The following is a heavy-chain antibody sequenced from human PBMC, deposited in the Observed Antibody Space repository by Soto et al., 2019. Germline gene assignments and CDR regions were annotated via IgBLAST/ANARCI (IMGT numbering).Heavy chain of an antibody. CDR2: IYYREST. J-gene: IGHJ4*02. CDR3: ARRYGGTLDC. CDR1: GGSISRYY. Sequence: QVQLQESGPGLVKPSETLSLTCTVSGGSISRYYWSWFRQPPGKGLEWIGYIYYRESTNYTPPLKSRVTTSVATTKPQFSRMVRSVTAADAAVDYCARRYGGTLDCWGQGALVTVSS. V-gene: IGHV4-59*08. D-gene: IGHD4-17*01.